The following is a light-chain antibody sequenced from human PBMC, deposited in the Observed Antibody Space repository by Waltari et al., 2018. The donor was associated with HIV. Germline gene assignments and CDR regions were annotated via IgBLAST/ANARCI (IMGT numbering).Light chain of an antibody. CDR1: QSVGSK. J-gene: IGKJ5*01. V-gene: IGKV3-15*01. CDR2: GAS. Sequence: EIVMTQSPATLSVSPGERATLSCRASQSVGSKLAWYRQKPGQAPRLLIYGASTRATGIPARFSGSGSGIEFTLTISSLQSEDFAVYYCQQNSYWLPITFGQGTRLEI. CDR3: QQNSYWLPIT.